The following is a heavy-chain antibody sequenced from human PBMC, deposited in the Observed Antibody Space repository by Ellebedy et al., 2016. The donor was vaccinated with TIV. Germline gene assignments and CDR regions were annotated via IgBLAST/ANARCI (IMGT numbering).Heavy chain of an antibody. J-gene: IGHJ6*02. D-gene: IGHD3-22*01. V-gene: IGHV3-11*06. CDR3: ARENWGYYDSSGYFLVPYYYYYGMDV. Sequence: GESLKISCAASGFTFSDYYMSWIRQAPGKGLEWVSYISSSSSYTNYADSVKGRFTISGDNAKNSLYLQMNSLRAEDTAVYYCARENWGYYDSSGYFLVPYYYYYGMDVWGQGTTVTVSS. CDR2: ISSSSSYT. CDR1: GFTFSDYY.